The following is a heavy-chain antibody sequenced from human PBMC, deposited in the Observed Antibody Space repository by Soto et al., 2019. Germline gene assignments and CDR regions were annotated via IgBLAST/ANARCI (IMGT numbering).Heavy chain of an antibody. Sequence: GGSLRLSCATSGFTFSDYWIHWVRQVPGEGLVWVSRIDGYGTNTDYAESVRGRFTIPRDSAKSTAFLQMDSLRVEDTAVYHCVRLGFVGEGDFWGEGIRVT. CDR1: GFTFSDYW. CDR2: IDGYGTNT. V-gene: IGHV3-74*01. D-gene: IGHD1-26*01. J-gene: IGHJ4*02. CDR3: VRLGFVGEGDF.